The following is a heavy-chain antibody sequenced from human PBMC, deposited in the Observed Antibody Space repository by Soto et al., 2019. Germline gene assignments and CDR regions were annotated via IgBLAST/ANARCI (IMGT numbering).Heavy chain of an antibody. CDR2: ITSNGGHT. CDR1: GFTFSSYA. CDR3: ARYDSSGYYWPYYYYGMDV. J-gene: IGHJ6*02. V-gene: IGHV3-64*04. D-gene: IGHD3-22*01. Sequence: GGSLRLSCAASGFTFSSYAMHWVRQAPGKGLEYVSAITSNGGHTDYADSVKGRFTISRDNAKNSLYLQMNSLRAEDTAVYYCARYDSSGYYWPYYYYGMDVWGQGTTVTVSS.